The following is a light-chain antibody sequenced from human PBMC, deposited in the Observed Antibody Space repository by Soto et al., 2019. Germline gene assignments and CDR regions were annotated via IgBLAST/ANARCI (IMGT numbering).Light chain of an antibody. V-gene: IGLV2-23*01. CDR3: CSYAGSPTFYV. CDR2: EGS. J-gene: IGLJ1*01. CDR1: SSDVGSYNL. Sequence: SALTQPASVSGSPGQSITISCTGTSSDVGSYNLVSWYQQHPGKAPKLMIYEGSKRPSGVSNRFSGSKSGNTASLTISGLQAEDEADYYCCSYAGSPTFYVFGSGTKLTVL.